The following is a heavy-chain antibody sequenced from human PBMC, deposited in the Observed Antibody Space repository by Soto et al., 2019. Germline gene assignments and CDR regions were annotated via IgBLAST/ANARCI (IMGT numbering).Heavy chain of an antibody. Sequence: EVQLVESGGGLVQPGGSLRLSCAASGFTFSSYWMHWVRQAPGKGLVWVSRINRDGSSTSYADSVKGRFTISRDNAKNTLYLQMNSLRAEDTAVYYCARCVAYYDFWSGYNPPDYWGQGTLVTVSS. CDR3: ARCVAYYDFWSGYNPPDY. CDR2: INRDGSST. CDR1: GFTFSSYW. V-gene: IGHV3-74*01. J-gene: IGHJ4*02. D-gene: IGHD3-3*01.